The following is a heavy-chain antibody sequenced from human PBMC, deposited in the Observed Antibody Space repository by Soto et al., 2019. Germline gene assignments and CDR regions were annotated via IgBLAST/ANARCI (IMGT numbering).Heavy chain of an antibody. CDR2: INHSGST. Sequence: PSETLSLTCAVYGGSFSGYYWSWIRQPPGKGLEWIGEINHSGSTNYNPSLKSRVTISVDTSKNQFSLKLSSVTAADTAVYYCARGRTPTAGYSYGSSRPAFDYWGQGALVTVSS. J-gene: IGHJ4*02. V-gene: IGHV4-34*01. CDR3: ARGRTPTAGYSYGSSRPAFDY. D-gene: IGHD5-18*01. CDR1: GGSFSGYY.